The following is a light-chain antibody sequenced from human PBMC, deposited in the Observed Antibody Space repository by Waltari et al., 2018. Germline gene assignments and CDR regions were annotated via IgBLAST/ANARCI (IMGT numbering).Light chain of an antibody. CDR1: QSVDDY. CDR2: DAS. Sequence: VLTQSPATLSLSPGERATLSCRASQSVDDYMAWYQQKPRTSPRLLIYDASNRATGIPIRFSSSGFGTDFTLTISSLEPDDFAHYYCQQRRNWPPTFGQGTRLEIK. J-gene: IGKJ5*01. CDR3: QQRRNWPPT. V-gene: IGKV3-11*01.